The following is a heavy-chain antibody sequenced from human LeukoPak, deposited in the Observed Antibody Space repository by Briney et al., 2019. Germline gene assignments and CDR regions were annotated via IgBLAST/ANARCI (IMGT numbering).Heavy chain of an antibody. CDR3: ARDHQVKSRWLVP. Sequence: GGSLRLSCAASGFSFSSSYWMHWVRPAPGKGLEWVANIKYDGSEKFYVDSVKGRFTISRDNAKNSLYLQMNSLRAEDTAVYYCARDHQVKSRWLVPWGEGTLVTVSS. D-gene: IGHD2-2*01. V-gene: IGHV3-7*01. J-gene: IGHJ5*02. CDR1: GFSFSSSYW. CDR2: IKYDGSEK.